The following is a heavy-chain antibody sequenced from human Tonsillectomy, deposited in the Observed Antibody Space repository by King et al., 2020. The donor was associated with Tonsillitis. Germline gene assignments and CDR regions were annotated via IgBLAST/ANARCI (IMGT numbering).Heavy chain of an antibody. D-gene: IGHD4-17*01. V-gene: IGHV3-53*01. CDR3: ARGRMDYGDYVFDP. Sequence: VQLVESGGGLIQPGGSLRLSCAVSGFIVSSNYMSWVRQAPGKGLEWVSVIYSGGYTYYADSVKGRFTISRDNSRNTLYLQMNSLRAEDTAVYYCARGRMDYGDYVFDPWGQGTLVTVSS. CDR2: IYSGGYT. CDR1: GFIVSSNY. J-gene: IGHJ5*02.